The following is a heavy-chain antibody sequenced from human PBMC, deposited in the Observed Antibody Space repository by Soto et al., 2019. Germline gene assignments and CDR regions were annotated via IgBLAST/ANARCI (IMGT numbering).Heavy chain of an antibody. CDR2: INHSGST. CDR1: GGSFSGYY. Sequence: SETLSLTCAVYGGSFSGYYWSWIRQPPGKGLEWIGEINHSGSTNYNPSLKSRVTISVDTSKNQFSLKLSSVTAADTAVYYCARAGSSELTPHFDYWGQGPLVSVAS. CDR3: ARAGSSELTPHFDY. D-gene: IGHD6-13*01. V-gene: IGHV4-34*01. J-gene: IGHJ4*02.